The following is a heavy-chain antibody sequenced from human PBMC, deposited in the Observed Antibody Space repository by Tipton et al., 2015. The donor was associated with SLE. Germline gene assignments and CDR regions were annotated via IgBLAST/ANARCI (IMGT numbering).Heavy chain of an antibody. Sequence: TLSLTCTVSGGSISSHYWSWIRQAPGKGLEWIGYIPNSETTNYNPSLKSRVTISVDTSKNQFSLKLRSVTAADTAVYYCAGAWQGYCSGGTCYVLDYWGQGTLVTVSP. CDR1: GGSISSHY. V-gene: IGHV4-59*11. CDR2: IPNSETT. D-gene: IGHD2-15*01. J-gene: IGHJ4*02. CDR3: AGAWQGYCSGGTCYVLDY.